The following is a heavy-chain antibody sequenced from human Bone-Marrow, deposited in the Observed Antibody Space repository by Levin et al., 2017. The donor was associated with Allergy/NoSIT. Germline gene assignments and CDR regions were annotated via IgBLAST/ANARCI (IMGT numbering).Heavy chain of an antibody. D-gene: IGHD3-10*02. Sequence: SETLSLTCAVSGDSISSRNWWIWVRQSPGEGLEWIGEVYHSGSTNYNPSVKSRVTISVDKSKNQFSLKLTSVTAADTAVYYCARSPLLYVSNYMDVWGKGTSVTVSS. V-gene: IGHV4-4*02. J-gene: IGHJ6*03. CDR3: ARSPLLYVSNYMDV. CDR2: VYHSGST. CDR1: GDSISSRNW.